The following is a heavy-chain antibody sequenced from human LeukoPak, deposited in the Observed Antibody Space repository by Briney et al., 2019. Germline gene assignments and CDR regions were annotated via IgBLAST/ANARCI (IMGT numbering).Heavy chain of an antibody. D-gene: IGHD6-6*01. CDR3: AGGSSYNWFDP. J-gene: IGHJ5*02. V-gene: IGHV1-69*01. CDR2: IIPIFGTA. Sequence: SVNVSCKASGGTFSSYAISWVRQAPGQGLEWMGGIIPIFGTANYAQKFQGRVTITADESTRTAYMGLSSLRSEDTAVYYCAGGSSYNWFDPWGQGTLVTVSS. CDR1: GGTFSSYA.